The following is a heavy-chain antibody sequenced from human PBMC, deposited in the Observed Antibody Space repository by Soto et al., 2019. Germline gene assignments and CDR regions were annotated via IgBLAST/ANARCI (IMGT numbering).Heavy chain of an antibody. J-gene: IGHJ5*02. CDR2: IYYSGST. D-gene: IGHD3-22*01. CDR3: ATQRGDYYDSSGYRSSNWFDP. Sequence: SETLSLTCTVSGGSISSYYWSWIRQPPGKGLEWIGYIYYSGSTNYNPSLKSRVTISVDTSKNQFSLKLSSVTAADTAVYYCATQRGDYYDSSGYRSSNWFDPWGQGTLVTVSS. CDR1: GGSISSYY. V-gene: IGHV4-59*01.